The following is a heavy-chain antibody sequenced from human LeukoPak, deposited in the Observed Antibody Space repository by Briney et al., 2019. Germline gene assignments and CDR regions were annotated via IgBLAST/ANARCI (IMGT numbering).Heavy chain of an antibody. CDR2: ISYDGSNK. CDR3: AREWLHCSGGSCFDY. CDR1: GFTFSSYA. V-gene: IGHV3-30*04. D-gene: IGHD2-15*01. Sequence: GGSLRLSCAASGFTFSSYAMHWVRQAPGKGLEWVAVISYDGSNKYYADSVKGRFTISRDNSKNTPYLQMNSLRAEDTAVYYCAREWLHCSGGSCFDYWGQGTLVTVSS. J-gene: IGHJ4*02.